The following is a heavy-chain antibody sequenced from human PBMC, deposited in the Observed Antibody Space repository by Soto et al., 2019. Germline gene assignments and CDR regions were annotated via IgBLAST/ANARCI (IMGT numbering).Heavy chain of an antibody. Sequence: GESLKISCKGSGYSFTIYWISWVRQMPGKGLEWMGRVDPSDSYTNYSPSFQGHVTISADKSISTAYLQWSSLKSSDTAMYYCARHDSGSYGYWGQGTLVTVS. CDR2: VDPSDSYT. CDR1: GYSFTIYW. J-gene: IGHJ4*02. D-gene: IGHD1-26*01. V-gene: IGHV5-10-1*01. CDR3: ARHDSGSYGY.